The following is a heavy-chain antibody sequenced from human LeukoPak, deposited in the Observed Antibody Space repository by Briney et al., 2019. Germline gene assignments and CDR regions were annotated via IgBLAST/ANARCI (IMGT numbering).Heavy chain of an antibody. D-gene: IGHD6-19*01. CDR2: ISGGST. J-gene: IGHJ4*02. CDR3: ARRGWSSGWYNYFDY. V-gene: IGHV3-38-3*01. CDR1: GFTVSSNE. Sequence: PGGSLRLSCAASGFTVSSNEMSWVRQAPGKGLEWVSSISGGSTYYADSRKGRFTISRDNSKNTLHLQMNSLRAEDTAVYYCARRGWSSGWYNYFDYWGQGTLVTVSS.